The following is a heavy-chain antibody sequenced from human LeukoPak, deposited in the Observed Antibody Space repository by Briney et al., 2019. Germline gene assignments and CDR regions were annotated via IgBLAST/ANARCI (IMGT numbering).Heavy chain of an antibody. CDR3: ASDGDYGDRPLGY. CDR2: ISYDGSNK. J-gene: IGHJ4*02. D-gene: IGHD4-17*01. CDR1: GFTFSSYA. V-gene: IGHV3-30-3*01. Sequence: GGSLRLSCAASGFTFSSYAMHWVRQAPGKGLEWVAVISYDGSNKYYADSVKGRFTISRDNSKNTLYLQMNSLRAEDTAVYYCASDGDYGDRPLGYWGQGTLVTVSS.